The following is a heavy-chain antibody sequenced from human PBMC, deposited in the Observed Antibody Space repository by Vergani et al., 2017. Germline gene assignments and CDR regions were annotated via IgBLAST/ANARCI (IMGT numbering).Heavy chain of an antibody. D-gene: IGHD6-19*01. J-gene: IGHJ4*02. CDR1: GYTFTSYG. V-gene: IGHV1-2*02. Sequence: QVQLVQSGAEVKKPGASVKVSCKASGYTFTSYGISWVRQAPGQGLEWMGWINPNSGGTNYAQKFQGRVTMTRDTSISTAYMELSRLRSDDTAVYYCARDGQWLVHYAFDYWGQGTLVTVSS. CDR2: INPNSGGT. CDR3: ARDGQWLVHYAFDY.